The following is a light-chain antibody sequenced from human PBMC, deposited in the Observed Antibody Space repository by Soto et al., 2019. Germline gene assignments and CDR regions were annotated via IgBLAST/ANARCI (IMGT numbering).Light chain of an antibody. V-gene: IGKV1-5*01. CDR2: DLS. CDR1: QSINRW. Sequence: DIQMTQSPPTLSASVGDRVTITCRAGQSINRWLAWYQQKPGRAPKLLIYDLSTLQSGVPSRFSGSGSETEFILTLSSLQADDFATYYCQQYNAFYTFGHGTRVEIK. J-gene: IGKJ2*01. CDR3: QQYNAFYT.